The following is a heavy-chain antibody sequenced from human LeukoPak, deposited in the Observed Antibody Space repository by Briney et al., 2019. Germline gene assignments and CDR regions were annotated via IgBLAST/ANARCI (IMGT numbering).Heavy chain of an antibody. J-gene: IGHJ5*02. D-gene: IGHD4/OR15-4a*01. CDR3: ARSLVLPGHRVWFDP. Sequence: GGSLRLSCTASGFIFSSYWMSWVRQAPGKGLEWVANIKQDGSDKYYGDSVKGRFTLSRDNAKNSLVLQMNSLRAEDTAVYYCARSLVLPGHRVWFDPWGQGTLVTVS. CDR1: GFIFSSYW. CDR2: IKQDGSDK. V-gene: IGHV3-7*01.